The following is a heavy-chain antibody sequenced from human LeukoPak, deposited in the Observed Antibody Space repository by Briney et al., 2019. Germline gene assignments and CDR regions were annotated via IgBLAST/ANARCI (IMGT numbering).Heavy chain of an antibody. D-gene: IGHD3-16*02. CDR3: AKAPREARYPFVDY. J-gene: IGHJ4*02. V-gene: IGHV3-21*04. Sequence: GGSLRLSCAASGFTFSSYTMNWVRQAPGKGLEWVSSISSSSSYIYYADSVKGRFTISRDNSKNTLYLQMNSLRAEDTAVYYCAKAPREARYPFVDYWGQGTMVTVSS. CDR2: ISSSSSYI. CDR1: GFTFSSYT.